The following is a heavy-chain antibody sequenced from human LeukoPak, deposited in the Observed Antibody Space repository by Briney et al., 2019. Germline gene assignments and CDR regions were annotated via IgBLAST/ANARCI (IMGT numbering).Heavy chain of an antibody. J-gene: IGHJ4*02. Sequence: PSETLSLTCTVSGGSISSYYWSWIRQPPGKGLEWVGYIYYSGSTNYNPSLKSRVTISVETSKNQFSLKLSSVTAADTAVYYFARGAGVRGVPHDYWGQGTLVTVSS. D-gene: IGHD3-10*01. CDR2: IYYSGST. CDR3: ARGAGVRGVPHDY. CDR1: GGSISSYY. V-gene: IGHV4-59*01.